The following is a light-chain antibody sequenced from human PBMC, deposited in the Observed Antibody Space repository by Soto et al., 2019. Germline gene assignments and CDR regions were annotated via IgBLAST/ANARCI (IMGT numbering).Light chain of an antibody. CDR1: QSVSSSY. Sequence: EIVLTQSPGTLSLSPGERATLSCRASQSVSSSYLAWYQQKPGQAPRLLIYGASSRATGIPGRFSGSGSGTDFTLTISSLQSEDFAIYYCQQYNNWPRTFGQGTRVEIK. CDR3: QQYNNWPRT. V-gene: IGKV3-20*01. J-gene: IGKJ1*01. CDR2: GAS.